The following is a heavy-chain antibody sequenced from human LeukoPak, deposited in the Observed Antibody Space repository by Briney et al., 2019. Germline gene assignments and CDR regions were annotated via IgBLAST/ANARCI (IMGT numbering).Heavy chain of an antibody. CDR2: IYYSGST. CDR1: GGSISSYY. V-gene: IGHV4-59*01. CDR3: ATLGDRYCSSTSCYTGFDY. Sequence: PSETLSLTCTVFGGSISSYYWSWIRQPPGKGLEWIGYIYYSGSTNYNPSLKSRVTISVDTSKNQFSLKLSSVTAADTAVYYCATLGDRYCSSTSCYTGFDYWGQGTLVTVSS. D-gene: IGHD2-2*02. J-gene: IGHJ4*02.